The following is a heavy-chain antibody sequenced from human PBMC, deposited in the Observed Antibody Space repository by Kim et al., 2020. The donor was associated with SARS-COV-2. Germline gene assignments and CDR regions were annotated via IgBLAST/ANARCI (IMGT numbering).Heavy chain of an antibody. CDR1: GGSISSYS. CDR3: ARHHDYYYYGMDV. Sequence: SETLSLTCTVSGGSISSYSWSWIRQPPGKGLEWIGYIYYSGSTNYNPSLKSRVTISVDTSKNQFSLKLRSVTAADTAVYYWARHHDYYYYGMDVWGQGTTVTVSS. CDR2: IYYSGST. V-gene: IGHV4-59*13. J-gene: IGHJ6*02.